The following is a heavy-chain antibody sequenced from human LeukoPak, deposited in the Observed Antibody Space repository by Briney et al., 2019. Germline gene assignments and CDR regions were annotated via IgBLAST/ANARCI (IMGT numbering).Heavy chain of an antibody. CDR1: GFTFSSYS. CDR2: ISPSSTYI. J-gene: IGHJ4*02. Sequence: GGSLRLSCAASGFTFSSYSMNWVRQAPGKGLEWVSSISPSSTYIYYADSMKGRFTISRDNAKNSLYLQMNSLRAEDTAVYYCARDSVWRGLPIAVAGTDFWGRGTLVTVSS. D-gene: IGHD6-19*01. V-gene: IGHV3-21*01. CDR3: ARDSVWRGLPIAVAGTDF.